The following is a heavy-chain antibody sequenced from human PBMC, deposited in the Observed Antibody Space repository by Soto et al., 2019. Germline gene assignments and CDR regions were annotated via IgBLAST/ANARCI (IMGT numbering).Heavy chain of an antibody. Sequence: GGSLSLSCAASGFTVSSSYMTWVRHVPGKGLEWVSVMYAGGTTYYANSVKGRFTFSRDNSKNMMYLQMNNLRAEDTAMYYCAREFRDGSNTRLAFDPWGQGTLVTVSS. D-gene: IGHD6-6*01. CDR1: GFTVSSSY. J-gene: IGHJ5*02. V-gene: IGHV3-66*01. CDR2: MYAGGTT. CDR3: AREFRDGSNTRLAFDP.